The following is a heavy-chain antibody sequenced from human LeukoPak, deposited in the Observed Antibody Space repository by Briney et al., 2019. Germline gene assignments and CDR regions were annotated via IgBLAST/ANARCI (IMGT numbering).Heavy chain of an antibody. V-gene: IGHV3-23*01. D-gene: IGHD2-21*01. CDR3: VKDYQVGSSPAFGDS. CDR2: LTENGVTT. Sequence: GGSLRLSCAASGFTFSSHAMSWVRQAPGKGLEWVSGLTENGVTTYYADSVKGRFTISRDNYRNTMYLQMNSLRAEDTAVYYCVKDYQVGSSPAFGDSWGQGTLVTVSS. J-gene: IGHJ4*02. CDR1: GFTFSSHA.